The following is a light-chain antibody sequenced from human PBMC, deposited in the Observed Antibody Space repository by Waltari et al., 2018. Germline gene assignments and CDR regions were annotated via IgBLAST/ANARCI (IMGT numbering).Light chain of an antibody. Sequence: QSALTQPAPVSGSPGQSITTSCTGTSSDVGNSTLFSWYQQHPVKAPKLMIYDVSKRPSGVSYRFSGSKSGNTASLTISGLQAEDEADYYCCSYAGSSTWVFGGGTKLTVL. CDR1: SSDVGNSTL. CDR2: DVS. V-gene: IGLV2-23*02. J-gene: IGLJ3*02. CDR3: CSYAGSSTWV.